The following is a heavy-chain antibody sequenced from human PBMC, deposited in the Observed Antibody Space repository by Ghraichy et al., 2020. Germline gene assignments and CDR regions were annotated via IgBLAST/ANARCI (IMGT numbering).Heavy chain of an antibody. CDR2: VKQDGSEK. V-gene: IGHV3-7*03. J-gene: IGHJ4*02. Sequence: GGSLRLSCAASGFTFSNYWMSWVRQAPGKGLEWLANVKQDGSEKYYVDSVRGQFTISRDNAKNSLYLQMNSLRAEDTAVYFCARAPRGGFGELFDYWGQGTLVTVSS. CDR3: ARAPRGGFGELFDY. CDR1: GFTFSNYW. D-gene: IGHD3-10*01.